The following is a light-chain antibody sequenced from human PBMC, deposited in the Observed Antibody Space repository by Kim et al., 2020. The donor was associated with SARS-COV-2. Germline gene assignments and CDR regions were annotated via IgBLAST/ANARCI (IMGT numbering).Light chain of an antibody. Sequence: EIVMTQSPATLSVSPGERATLSCRASQSVDSYVAWYQQTPGQAPRLLIYGPSTRATGIPARFSGSGSGTEFTLTISSLQSEDFAVYYCQQYTNWPLTFGQGTKVDIK. CDR3: QQYTNWPLT. J-gene: IGKJ1*01. CDR2: GPS. CDR1: QSVDSY. V-gene: IGKV3D-15*01.